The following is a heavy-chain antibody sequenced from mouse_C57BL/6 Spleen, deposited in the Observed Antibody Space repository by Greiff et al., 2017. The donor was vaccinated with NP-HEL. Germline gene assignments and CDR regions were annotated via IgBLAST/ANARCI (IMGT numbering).Heavy chain of an antibody. Sequence: EVQLQQSGAELVRPGASVKLSCTASGFNIKDYYMHWVKQRPEQGLEWIGRIDPEDGDTEYAPKFQGKATMTADTSSNTAYLQLSSLTSEDTAVYYCTTSDYYGSSSWFAYWGQGTLVTVSA. V-gene: IGHV14-1*01. D-gene: IGHD1-1*01. CDR2: IDPEDGDT. CDR3: TTSDYYGSSSWFAY. CDR1: GFNIKDYY. J-gene: IGHJ3*01.